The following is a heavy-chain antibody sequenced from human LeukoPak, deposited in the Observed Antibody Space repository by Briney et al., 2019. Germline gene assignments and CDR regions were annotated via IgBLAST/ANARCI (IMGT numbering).Heavy chain of an antibody. J-gene: IGHJ3*02. CDR3: ARHRGDFWSGSVLWAFDI. D-gene: IGHD3-3*01. V-gene: IGHV4-4*09. CDR2: IYTSGST. Sequence: PSETLSLTCAVYGGSFSGYDWSWIRQPPGKGLEWIGYIYTSGSTNYNPSLKSRVTISVDTSKNQFSLKLSSVTAADTAVYYCARHRGDFWSGSVLWAFDIWGQGTMVTVSS. CDR1: GGSFSGYD.